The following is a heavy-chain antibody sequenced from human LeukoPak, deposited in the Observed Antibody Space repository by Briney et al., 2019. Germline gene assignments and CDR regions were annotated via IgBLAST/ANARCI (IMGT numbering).Heavy chain of an antibody. CDR1: GFTFSTYA. CDR3: AKSHSVEQRGYFDY. V-gene: IGHV3-23*01. CDR2: IANSGGST. D-gene: IGHD1/OR15-1a*01. J-gene: IGHJ4*02. Sequence: GGSLRLSCAASGFTFSTYAMSWVRQAPGKGLEWVSTIANSGGSTYYPDSVKGRFPTSRDNSKNKLYLQMNSLRAEDTAVYYCAKSHSVEQRGYFDYWGQGTLVTASS.